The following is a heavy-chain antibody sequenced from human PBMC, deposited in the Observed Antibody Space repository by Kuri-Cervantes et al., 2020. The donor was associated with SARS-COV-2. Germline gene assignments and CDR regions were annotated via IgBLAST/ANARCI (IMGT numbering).Heavy chain of an antibody. V-gene: IGHV3-21*01. Sequence: GESLKISCAASGFTFSNYSMNWVRQAPGKGLEWVSSISDSSGYIYYADSVKGRFTISRDNAKNSLYLQMNSLRAEDTAVYYCASGPLFGVVPYDYWGQGTLVTVSS. CDR3: ASGPLFGVVPYDY. J-gene: IGHJ4*02. D-gene: IGHD3-3*01. CDR1: GFTFSNYS. CDR2: ISDSSGYI.